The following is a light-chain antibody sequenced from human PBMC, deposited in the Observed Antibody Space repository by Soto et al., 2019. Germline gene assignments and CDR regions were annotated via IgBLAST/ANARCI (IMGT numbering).Light chain of an antibody. J-gene: IGKJ5*01. CDR1: QNIGNY. Sequence: DIQMSQSPSSLSASIGDRVTITCRSSQNIGNYVNCYQQKPGRAPKLLLYAASTLQRGVPSSFSGGGSGTYFTFTISSLQPEDFATYYCQQSYSTPITVGQGTRLEIK. CDR2: AAS. V-gene: IGKV1-39*01. CDR3: QQSYSTPIT.